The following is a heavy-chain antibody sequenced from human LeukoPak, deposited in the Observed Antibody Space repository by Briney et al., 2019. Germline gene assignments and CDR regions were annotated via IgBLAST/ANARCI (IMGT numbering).Heavy chain of an antibody. V-gene: IGHV2-70*01. J-gene: IGHJ4*02. CDR3: ARIPCYTARYGEYFDS. CDR1: GFSLSTRGMC. D-gene: IGHD4-17*01. CDR2: IAWDDDK. Sequence: ESGPALVNPTPPLTLTCTFSGFSLSTRGMCVSWIRQPPGKALEWLALIAWDDDKYYSTSLKTRLTISKDTSKNQVVLTMTNMDPVDTATYYCARIPCYTARYGEYFDSWGQGTLVTVSS.